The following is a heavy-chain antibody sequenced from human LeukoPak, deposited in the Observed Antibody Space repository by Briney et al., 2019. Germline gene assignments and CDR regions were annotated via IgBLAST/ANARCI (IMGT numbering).Heavy chain of an antibody. CDR1: GGSISSYY. Sequence: PSETLSLTCTVSGGSISSYYWSWIRQPPGKGLEWVANIKQDGSEKYYVDSVKGRFTISRDNAKNSLYLQMNSLRAEDTAVYYCARSEGDYGGNSLLDFDYWGQGTLVTVSS. CDR3: ARSEGDYGGNSLLDFDY. D-gene: IGHD4-23*01. V-gene: IGHV3-7*01. CDR2: IKQDGSEK. J-gene: IGHJ4*02.